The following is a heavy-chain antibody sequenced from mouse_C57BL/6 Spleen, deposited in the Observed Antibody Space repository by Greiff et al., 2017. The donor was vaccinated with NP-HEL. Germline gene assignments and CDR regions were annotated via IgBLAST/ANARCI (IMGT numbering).Heavy chain of an antibody. CDR2: ISSGGDYI. CDR1: GFTFSSYA. CDR3: TRGAFTTVVAELWYYFDY. D-gene: IGHD1-1*01. Sequence: EVQLQESGEGLVKPGGSLKLSCAASGFTFSSYAMSWVRQTPEKRLEWVAYISSGGDYIYYADTVKGRFTISRDNARNTLYLQMSSLKSEDTAMYYCTRGAFTTVVAELWYYFDYWGQGTTLTVSS. J-gene: IGHJ2*01. V-gene: IGHV5-9-1*02.